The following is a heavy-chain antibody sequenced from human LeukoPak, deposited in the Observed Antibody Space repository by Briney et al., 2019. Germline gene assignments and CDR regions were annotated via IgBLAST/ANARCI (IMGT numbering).Heavy chain of an antibody. Sequence: SETLSLTCTVSGDSSSSRSDYWGWVRQPPGKGLEWIGSIRYSGTTYYNPSLKSRVSISVDPSKSQMSLKLSSLTAADTAVYFCARPYSGSYSAYDYWGQGTLVTVSS. V-gene: IGHV4-39*01. CDR3: ARPYSGSYSAYDY. D-gene: IGHD1-26*01. CDR1: GDSSSSRSDY. CDR2: IRYSGTT. J-gene: IGHJ4*02.